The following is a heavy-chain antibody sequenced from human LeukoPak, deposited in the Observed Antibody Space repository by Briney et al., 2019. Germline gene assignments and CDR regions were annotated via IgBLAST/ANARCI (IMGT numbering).Heavy chain of an antibody. CDR2: ISSSSSYI. CDR3: ASGRYFDYIDY. V-gene: IGHV3-21*04. CDR1: GFTFSSYS. Sequence: GGSLRLSCAASGFTFSSYSMNWVRQAPGKGLEWVSSISSSSSYIYYADSVKGRFTISRDNAKNSLYLQMNSLRAEDTAVYYCASGRYFDYIDYWGQGTLVTVSS. J-gene: IGHJ4*02. D-gene: IGHD3-9*01.